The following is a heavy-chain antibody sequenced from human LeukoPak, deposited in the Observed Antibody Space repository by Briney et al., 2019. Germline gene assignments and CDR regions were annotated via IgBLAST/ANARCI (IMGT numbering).Heavy chain of an antibody. V-gene: IGHV3-15*01. Sequence: GGSLRLSCAASGFTFSNAWMSWVRQAPGKGLEWVGRIKSKTDVGTTDYAAPVKGRFTISRDDSKNTLYLEMYSLKTEDTAMYYCLYFWSGSSLVDHWGQGSLVTVSS. CDR1: GFTFSNAW. CDR2: IKSKTDVGTT. D-gene: IGHD3-3*01. J-gene: IGHJ4*02. CDR3: LYFWSGSSLVDH.